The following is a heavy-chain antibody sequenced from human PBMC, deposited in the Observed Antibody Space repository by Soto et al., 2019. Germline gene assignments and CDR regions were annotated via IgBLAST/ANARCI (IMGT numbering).Heavy chain of an antibody. CDR3: ARESEDLTSNFDY. CDR2: ISSTTNYI. J-gene: IGHJ4*02. CDR1: GFTFTRYS. V-gene: IGHV3-21*06. Sequence: LRLSCAASGFTFTRYSMNWVRQAPGKGLEWVSSISSTTNYIYYGDSMKGRFTISRDNDKNSLHLEMNSLRAEDTAVYYCARESEDLTSNFDYWGQGTLVTSPQ.